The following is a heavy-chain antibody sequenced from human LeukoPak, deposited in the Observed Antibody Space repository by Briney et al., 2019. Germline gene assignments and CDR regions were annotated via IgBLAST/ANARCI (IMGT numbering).Heavy chain of an antibody. CDR1: GFTFSNYV. CDR2: ISDNGGST. CDR3: AHIALWLVPLDF. D-gene: IGHD6-19*01. V-gene: IGHV3-23*01. Sequence: GGSLRLSCAASGFTFSNYVMSWVRQAPGKGLGWVSTISDNGGSTYYVDSVKGRFTISRDNSKNTLGLQMHSLRGEDTAVYYCAHIALWLVPLDFWGQGTLVTVPS. J-gene: IGHJ4*02.